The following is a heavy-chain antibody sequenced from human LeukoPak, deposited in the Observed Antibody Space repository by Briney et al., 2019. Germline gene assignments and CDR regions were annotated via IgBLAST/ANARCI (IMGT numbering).Heavy chain of an antibody. V-gene: IGHV3-74*01. Sequence: GGSLRLSCAASGFTFSNYWMHWVRQAPGKGLVWVSRIKSDGTYTTYADSVKGRLTISRDNAKNTLYLQMNSLRAEDTAVYYCARDSSYGYDYWGQGTLVTVSS. CDR1: GFTFSNYW. D-gene: IGHD5-18*01. CDR2: IKSDGTYT. CDR3: ARDSSYGYDY. J-gene: IGHJ4*02.